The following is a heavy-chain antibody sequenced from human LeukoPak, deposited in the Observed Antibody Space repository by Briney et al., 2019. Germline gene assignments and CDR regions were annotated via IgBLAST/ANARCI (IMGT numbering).Heavy chain of an antibody. Sequence: KPSETLSLTCAVYGGSFSGYYWTWIRQSPGKGLEWIGEINHSGSTNYNPSLKSRVPISVDTSKNQFSLKLSSVTAADTAVYYCARRSRDYDILTGYYGGVFDYWGQGTLVTVSS. CDR2: INHSGST. CDR3: ARRSRDYDILTGYYGGVFDY. J-gene: IGHJ4*02. CDR1: GGSFSGYY. D-gene: IGHD3-9*01. V-gene: IGHV4-34*01.